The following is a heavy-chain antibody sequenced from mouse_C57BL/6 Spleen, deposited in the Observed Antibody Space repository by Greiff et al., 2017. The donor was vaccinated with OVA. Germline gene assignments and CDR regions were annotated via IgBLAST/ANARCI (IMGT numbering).Heavy chain of an antibody. CDR3: TSPIYYDYDGFDY. CDR1: GFNIKDDY. D-gene: IGHD2-4*01. J-gene: IGHJ2*01. V-gene: IGHV14-4*01. CDR2: IDPENGDT. Sequence: EVQRVESGAELVRPGASVKLSCTASGFNIKDDYMHWVKQRPEQGLEWIGWIDPENGDTEYASKFQGKATITADTSSNTAYLQLSSLTSEDTAVYYCTSPIYYDYDGFDYWGQGTTLTVSS.